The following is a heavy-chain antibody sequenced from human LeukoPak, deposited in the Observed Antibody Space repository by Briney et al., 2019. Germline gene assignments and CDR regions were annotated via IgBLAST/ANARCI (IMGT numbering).Heavy chain of an antibody. CDR3: ARSVFRYGSYYFDY. Sequence: GGSLRLSCAASGFTFSSYAMHWVRQASGKGLEYVSAISSNGGSTYYADSVKGRFTISRDNSKNTLYLQMGSLRAEDMAVYYCARSVFRYGSYYFDYWGQGTLVTVSS. D-gene: IGHD1-14*01. V-gene: IGHV3-64*02. CDR2: ISSNGGST. CDR1: GFTFSSYA. J-gene: IGHJ4*02.